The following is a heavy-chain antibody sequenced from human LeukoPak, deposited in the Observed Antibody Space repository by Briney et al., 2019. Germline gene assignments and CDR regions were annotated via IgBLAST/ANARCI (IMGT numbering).Heavy chain of an antibody. CDR1: GGTFSSYA. CDR3: AREADIVVVPAAIRRGYYFDY. Sequence: SVKVSCKASGGTFSSYAISWVRQAPGQGLEWMGRIIPIFGIANYAQKFQGRVTITADKSTNTAYMELSSLRSEDTAVYYCAREADIVVVPAAIRRGYYFDYWGQGTLVTVSS. V-gene: IGHV1-69*04. J-gene: IGHJ4*02. D-gene: IGHD2-2*01. CDR2: IIPIFGIA.